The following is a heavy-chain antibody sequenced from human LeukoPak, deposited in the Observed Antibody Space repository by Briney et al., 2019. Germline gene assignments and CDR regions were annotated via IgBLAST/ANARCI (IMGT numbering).Heavy chain of an antibody. D-gene: IGHD2-2*01. CDR2: IYYSGST. J-gene: IGHJ4*02. V-gene: IGHV4-31*03. Sequence: SETLSLTCTVSGGSISSGGYYWSWIRQHPGKGLEWIGYIYYSGSTYYNPSLKSRVTISVDTSKNQFSLKLSSVTAADTAVCYCARVFLGYCSSTSCYDGDYWGQETLVTVSS. CDR1: GGSISSGGYY. CDR3: ARVFLGYCSSTSCYDGDY.